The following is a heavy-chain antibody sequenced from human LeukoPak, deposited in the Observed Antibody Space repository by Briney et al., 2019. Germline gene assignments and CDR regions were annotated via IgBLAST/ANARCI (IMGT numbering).Heavy chain of an antibody. CDR1: GGSISSSSYY. J-gene: IGHJ5*02. Sequence: SETLSLTCTVSGGSISSSSYYWGWIRQPPGKGLEWIGSIYYSGSTYYNPSLKSRVTISVDTSKNQFSLKLSSVTAADTAVYYCARGGSSSWDQGWFDPWGQGTLVTVSS. CDR2: IYYSGST. D-gene: IGHD6-13*01. CDR3: ARGGSSSWDQGWFDP. V-gene: IGHV4-39*07.